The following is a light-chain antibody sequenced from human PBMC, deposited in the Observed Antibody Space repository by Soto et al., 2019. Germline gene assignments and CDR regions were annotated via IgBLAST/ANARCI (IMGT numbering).Light chain of an antibody. V-gene: IGKV3-11*01. CDR2: DAS. CDR1: QSISSY. Sequence: EVVLTQSPVTLTLSPGERATLSCRASQSISSYLAWYQQKPGQAPRLLIYDASNRATGIPARFSGGGSGTDFTLPISSLEPEDFAVYYCQQRSNWPLTFGGGTKVEIK. CDR3: QQRSNWPLT. J-gene: IGKJ4*01.